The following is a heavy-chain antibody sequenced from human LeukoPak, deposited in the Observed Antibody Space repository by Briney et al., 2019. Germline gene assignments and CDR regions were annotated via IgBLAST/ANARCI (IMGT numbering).Heavy chain of an antibody. Sequence: GGSLRLSCAASGFTFSSYWMSWVRRAPGKGLQWVANIKRDGSEKYYVDSVKGRFTISRDNAKNSLYLQMNSLRAEDTAVYYCARDRGPYSSSSGPVDSWGQGTLVHVSS. V-gene: IGHV3-7*01. D-gene: IGHD6-6*01. CDR1: GFTFSSYW. CDR3: ARDRGPYSSSSGPVDS. CDR2: IKRDGSEK. J-gene: IGHJ4*02.